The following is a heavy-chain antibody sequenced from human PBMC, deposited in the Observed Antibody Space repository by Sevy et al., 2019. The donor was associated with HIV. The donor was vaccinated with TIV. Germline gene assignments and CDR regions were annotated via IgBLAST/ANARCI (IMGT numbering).Heavy chain of an antibody. Sequence: SVKVSCKASGGSLNNYGMNWVRQAPGQGLEWMGGIIPRPGIANYAPNFRDRVTISADASMNTIYLELRRLKFEDTGVYFCASVRPCGGDCYYFDSWGQGTLVTVSS. J-gene: IGHJ4*02. CDR2: IIPRPGIA. V-gene: IGHV1-69*10. CDR3: ASVRPCGGDCYYFDS. D-gene: IGHD2-21*02. CDR1: GGSLNNYG.